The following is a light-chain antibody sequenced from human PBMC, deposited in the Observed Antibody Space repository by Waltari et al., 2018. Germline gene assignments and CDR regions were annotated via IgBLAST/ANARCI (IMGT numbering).Light chain of an antibody. CDR1: SNDVGSYNL. Sequence: QSALTQPASVSGSPGQSITISCTGTSNDVGSYNLVSWYQQYPGKAPKVMIYDDNGRPSGVSDRFSGSKSGNTASLTISGVQAEDEADYYCCSYAGSYTWVFGGGTKLTVL. V-gene: IGLV2-23*01. CDR2: DDN. CDR3: CSYAGSYTWV. J-gene: IGLJ3*02.